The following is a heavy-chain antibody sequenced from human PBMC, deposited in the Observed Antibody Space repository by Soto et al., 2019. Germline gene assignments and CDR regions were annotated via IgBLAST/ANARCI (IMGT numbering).Heavy chain of an antibody. CDR2: IKQDGSEK. CDR1: GFTFSSYW. J-gene: IGHJ3*02. V-gene: IGHV3-7*01. CDR3: ARDDPYYDILTGYYNAFDI. D-gene: IGHD3-9*01. Sequence: GGSLILSCAASGFTFSSYWMSWVRQAPGKGLEWVANIKQDGSEKYYVDSVKGRFTISRDNAKNSLYLQMNSLRAEDTAVYYCARDDPYYDILTGYYNAFDIWGQGTMVTVSS.